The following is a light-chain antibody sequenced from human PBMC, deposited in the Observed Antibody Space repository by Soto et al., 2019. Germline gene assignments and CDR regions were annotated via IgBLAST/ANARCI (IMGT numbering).Light chain of an antibody. CDR3: LLYYGGAYV. Sequence: QAVVTQEPSLPVSPGGTVTLTCASTTGAVTSGHYPNWFQQKPGQAPKALIYGTTNKHSWTPARFSGSLLGDKAALTLSGVQPEDEADYYCLLYYGGAYVFGAGTKLTVL. V-gene: IGLV7-43*01. J-gene: IGLJ1*01. CDR1: TGAVTSGHY. CDR2: GTT.